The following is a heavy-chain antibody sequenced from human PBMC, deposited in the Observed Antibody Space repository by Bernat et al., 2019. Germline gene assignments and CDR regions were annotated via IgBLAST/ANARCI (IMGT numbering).Heavy chain of an antibody. CDR1: GFTFSSYG. V-gene: IGHV3-33*01. CDR2: TWYDGSSK. D-gene: IGHD2-21*02. J-gene: IGHJ6*03. Sequence: QVQLVESGGGVVQPGRSLRLSCAASGFTFSSYGMHWVRQAPGKGLEWVAVTWYDGSSKYYADSVQGRFTISRDNSKNTLFLQMNSLRAEDTAVSYCARGVGDQNYHYYMDVWGKGTTVTVAS. CDR3: ARGVGDQNYHYYMDV.